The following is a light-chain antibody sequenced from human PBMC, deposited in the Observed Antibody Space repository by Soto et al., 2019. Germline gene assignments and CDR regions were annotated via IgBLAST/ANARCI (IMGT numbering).Light chain of an antibody. CDR3: QQYGSSPFT. V-gene: IGKV3-20*01. Sequence: VLTQSPGTLSLSPGEGATLSCRASQSVSSSDLAWYQLKPGQAPRLLIYGASSRATGIPDRFSGSGSGTDITLTITGLEPEDFAVYYCQQYGSSPFTFGPGTKVDIK. CDR2: GAS. J-gene: IGKJ3*01. CDR1: QSVSSSD.